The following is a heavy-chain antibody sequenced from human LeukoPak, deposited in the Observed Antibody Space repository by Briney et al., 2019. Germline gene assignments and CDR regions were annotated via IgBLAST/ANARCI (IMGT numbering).Heavy chain of an antibody. J-gene: IGHJ4*02. CDR1: GYSFRNYD. D-gene: IGHD3-10*01. Sequence: ASVKVSCKASGYSFRNYDLNWLRQAPGQGLEWMGWISAYNGNTNYAQKLQGRVTMTTDTSTSTAYMELRSLRSDDTAVYYCARDMSGSGSYRYWGQGTLVTVSS. CDR2: ISAYNGNT. CDR3: ARDMSGSGSYRY. V-gene: IGHV1-18*01.